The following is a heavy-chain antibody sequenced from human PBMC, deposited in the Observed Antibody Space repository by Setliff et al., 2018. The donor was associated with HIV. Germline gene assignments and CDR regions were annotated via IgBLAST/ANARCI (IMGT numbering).Heavy chain of an antibody. D-gene: IGHD5-18*01. CDR1: GGTFSSYA. CDR2: IIPIFGTA. J-gene: IGHJ5*02. V-gene: IGHV1-69*13. Sequence: SVKVSCKASGGTFSSYAISWVRQAPGQGLEWMGGIIPIFGTANYAQKFQGRVTITADESTSTAYMELSSLRSEDTAVYYCAGVDTAMVLRYNWFDPWGQGTLVTV. CDR3: AGVDTAMVLRYNWFDP.